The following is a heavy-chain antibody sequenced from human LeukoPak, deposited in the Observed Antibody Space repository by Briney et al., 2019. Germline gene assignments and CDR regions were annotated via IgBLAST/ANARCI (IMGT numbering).Heavy chain of an antibody. CDR2: IYYSGST. CDR3: ARHPSDRIVGATIFDF. D-gene: IGHD1-26*01. V-gene: IGHV4-61*05. Sequence: SETLSLTCTVSGGSISSSSYCWGWIRQPPGKGLEWIAYIYYSGSTNYNPSLKSRVTISVDTSKSQFSLKLSSVTAADTAVYYCARHPSDRIVGATIFDFWGQGTLVTVSS. J-gene: IGHJ4*02. CDR1: GGSISSSSYC.